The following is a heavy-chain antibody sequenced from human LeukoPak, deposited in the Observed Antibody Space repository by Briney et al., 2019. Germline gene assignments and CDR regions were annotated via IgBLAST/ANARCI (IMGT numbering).Heavy chain of an antibody. CDR2: ISYDGSNK. V-gene: IGHV3-30-3*01. J-gene: IGHJ3*02. CDR3: ARDPHGSGSIHDAFDI. Sequence: GGSLRLSCAASGFTFSSYAMHWVRQAPGKGLEWVAVISYDGSNKYYADSVKGRFTISRDNSKNTLYLQMNSLRAEDTAVYYCARDPHGSGSIHDAFDIWGQGTMVTVSS. D-gene: IGHD3-10*01. CDR1: GFTFSSYA.